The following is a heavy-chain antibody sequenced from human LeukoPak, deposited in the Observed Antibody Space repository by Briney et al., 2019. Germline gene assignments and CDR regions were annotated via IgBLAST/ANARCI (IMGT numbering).Heavy chain of an antibody. V-gene: IGHV5-51*01. D-gene: IGHD5-24*01. J-gene: IGHJ6*03. CDR1: GYSFTSYW. Sequence: GESLKISCKGSGYSFTSYWIGWVRQMPGKGLEWMGIIHPGDSDTRYSPSFQGQVTISADKSISTAYLQWSSLKASDTAMYHCARRRDGYNRGYYYYYMDVWGKGTTVTVSS. CDR3: ARRRDGYNRGYYYYYMDV. CDR2: IHPGDSDT.